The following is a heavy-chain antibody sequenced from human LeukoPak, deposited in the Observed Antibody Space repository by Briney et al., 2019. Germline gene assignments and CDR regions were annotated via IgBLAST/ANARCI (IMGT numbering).Heavy chain of an antibody. CDR1: GDSVSSNSAA. V-gene: IGHV6-1*01. CDR2: TYYRSKWCN. J-gene: IGHJ4*02. Sequence: SQTLSLTCAISGDSVSSNSAAWNWIRQSPSRGLEWLGRTYYRSKWCNDYAVSVKSRITINPDTSKNQFSLQLNSVTPEDTAVYYCAKVAVHVLLWFGGNYYFDYWGQGTLVTVSS. CDR3: AKVAVHVLLWFGGNYYFDY. D-gene: IGHD3-10*01.